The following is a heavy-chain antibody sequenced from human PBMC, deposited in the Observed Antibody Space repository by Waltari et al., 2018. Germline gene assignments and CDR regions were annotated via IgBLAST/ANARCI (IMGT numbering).Heavy chain of an antibody. J-gene: IGHJ4*02. CDR3: ARDRAYCGGDCYTK. D-gene: IGHD2-21*01. CDR2: IYTSGST. Sequence: QVQLQESGPGLVKPSQTLSLTCTVSGGSISSGSYYWSWIRQPAGKGLEWLGYIYTSGSTNYNPALKSRLTISVDTYKKQFSLKLGSVTAAETAMYYCARDRAYCGGDCYTKWGQGTLVTVSS. CDR1: GGSISSGSYY. V-gene: IGHV4-61*09.